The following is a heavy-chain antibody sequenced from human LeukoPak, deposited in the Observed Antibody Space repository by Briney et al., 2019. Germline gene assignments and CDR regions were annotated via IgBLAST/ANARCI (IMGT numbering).Heavy chain of an antibody. D-gene: IGHD1-7*01. CDR1: GYTFTGYY. J-gene: IGHJ4*02. CDR2: INPNSGGT. V-gene: IGHV1-2*06. Sequence: GASVKVSCKASGYTFTGYYMHWVRQAPGQGLEWMGRINPNSGGTNYAQKFQGRVTMTRDTSISTAYMELSRLRSDDTAVYYCARETKYNWNYEDWGQGTLVTVSS. CDR3: ARETKYNWNYED.